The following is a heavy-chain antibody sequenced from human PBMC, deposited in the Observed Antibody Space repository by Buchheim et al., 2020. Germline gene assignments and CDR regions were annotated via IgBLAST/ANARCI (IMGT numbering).Heavy chain of an antibody. CDR1: GFTFSSYP. CDR2: ISSSGSTI. D-gene: IGHD6-6*01. V-gene: IGHV3-48*04. J-gene: IGHJ4*02. Sequence: EVQLLESGGGLVQPGGSPRLSCAASGFTFSSYPMSWVRQAPGKGLEWVSYISSSGSTIYYADSLKGRFTISRDNAKNSLYLQMNSLRAEDTAVYYCARDLFRSSPRVGTDYWGQGTL. CDR3: ARDLFRSSPRVGTDY.